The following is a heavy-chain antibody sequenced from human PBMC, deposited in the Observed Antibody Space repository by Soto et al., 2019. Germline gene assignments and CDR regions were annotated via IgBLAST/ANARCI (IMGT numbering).Heavy chain of an antibody. CDR3: ARAHLGGNLPYNWFDP. CDR1: GGTFSSYA. CDR2: IIPIFGTA. V-gene: IGHV1-69*01. J-gene: IGHJ5*02. Sequence: QVQLVQSGAEVKKPGSSVKVSCNASGGTFSSYAISWVRQAPGQGLEWLGGIIPIFGTANYAQKFQGRVTITADESTSTAYMELSSLRSEDTAVYYCARAHLGGNLPYNWFDPWGQGTLVTVSS. D-gene: IGHD1-1*01.